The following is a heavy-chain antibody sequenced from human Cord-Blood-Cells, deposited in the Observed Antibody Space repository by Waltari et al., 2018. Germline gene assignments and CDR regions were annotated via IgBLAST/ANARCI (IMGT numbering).Heavy chain of an antibody. CDR2: IYYSGST. Sequence: QVQLQESGPGLVKPSETLSLTCPVSGCSISSHYWSWIRQPPGKGLEWIGYIYYSGSTNYNPSLKSRVTISVDTSKNQFSLKLSSVTAADTAVYYCARDASYDILTGYYDYWGQGTLVTVSS. CDR3: ARDASYDILTGYYDY. J-gene: IGHJ4*02. V-gene: IGHV4-59*11. CDR1: GCSISSHY. D-gene: IGHD3-9*01.